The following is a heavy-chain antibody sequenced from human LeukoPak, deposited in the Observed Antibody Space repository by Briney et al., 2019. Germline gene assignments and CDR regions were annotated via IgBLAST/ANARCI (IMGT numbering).Heavy chain of an antibody. D-gene: IGHD5-12*01. V-gene: IGHV1-46*01. J-gene: IGHJ4*02. CDR3: ARGGDIVATLDY. CDR2: INPSGGST. Sequence: ASVKVSCKASGYTFTSYGISWVRQAPGQGLEWMGIINPSGGSTSYAQKFQGRVTMTRDMSTSTVYMELSSLRSEDTAVYYCARGGDIVATLDYWGQGTLVTVSS. CDR1: GYTFTSYG.